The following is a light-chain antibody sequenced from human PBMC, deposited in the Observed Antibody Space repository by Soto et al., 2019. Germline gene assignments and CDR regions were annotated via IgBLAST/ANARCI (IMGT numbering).Light chain of an antibody. CDR2: GAS. V-gene: IGKV3-20*01. CDR1: QSIRSSY. Sequence: EIVLTQSPGTLSLSPGERATLSCRASQSIRSSYLAWYQQKPGQAPRLLIYGASSRATGIPDRFSGSGSGTDFTLTISRLEPEDFAVFYCQQYDDSPPGFTFGPGTKVDVK. CDR3: QQYDDSPPGFT. J-gene: IGKJ3*01.